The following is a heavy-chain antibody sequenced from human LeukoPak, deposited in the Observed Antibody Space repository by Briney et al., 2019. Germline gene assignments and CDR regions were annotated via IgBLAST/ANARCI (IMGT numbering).Heavy chain of an antibody. CDR3: ARRRHNFDFYDV. V-gene: IGHV4-39*01. D-gene: IGHD3/OR15-3a*01. CDR1: GDSIISNIYW. CDR2: TFYTGRT. J-gene: IGHJ3*01. Sequence: SETLSLTCTVSGDSIISNIYWWDWVRLPPGKGREWIVGTFYTGRTFYSPSLKSRVTISVDTSKNQFSLDLSSATAADTAVYYCARRRHNFDFYDVWGQGTRVTVSS.